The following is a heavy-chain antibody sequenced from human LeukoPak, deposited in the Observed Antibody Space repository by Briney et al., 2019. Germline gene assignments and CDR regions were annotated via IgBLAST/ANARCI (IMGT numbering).Heavy chain of an antibody. CDR2: ISSSSSYT. D-gene: IGHD6-19*01. J-gene: IGHJ4*02. CDR3: ARSGSGWYVDY. CDR1: GFTFSSYS. V-gene: IGHV3-21*01. Sequence: GGSLRLSCAASGFTFSSYSMNWVRQAPGKGPEWVSSISSSSSYTYYADSVKGRFTISRDNAKNSLYLQMNSLRAEDTAVYYCARSGSGWYVDYWGQGTLVTVSS.